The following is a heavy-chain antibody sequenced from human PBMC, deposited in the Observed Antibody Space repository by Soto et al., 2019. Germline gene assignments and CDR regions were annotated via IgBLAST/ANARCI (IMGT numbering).Heavy chain of an antibody. CDR2: ITSDGSST. CDR3: ARDQRYSSGCDY. J-gene: IGHJ4*02. CDR1: GFTLSSYW. Sequence: GGSLRLSCAASGFTLSSYWMHWVRQAPGKGLVWVSRITSDGSSTSYADTVKGRFTISRDNAKNTRYLQMNSLRAEDTAVYYCARDQRYSSGCDYWGQGTLVTVSS. V-gene: IGHV3-74*01. D-gene: IGHD6-19*01.